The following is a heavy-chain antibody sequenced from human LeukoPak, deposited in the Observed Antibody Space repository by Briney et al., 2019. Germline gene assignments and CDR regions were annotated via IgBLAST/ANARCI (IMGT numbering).Heavy chain of an antibody. CDR3: ARLGYCSSASCYVNYYYYMDV. V-gene: IGHV3-20*04. CDR2: INWNGGST. CDR1: GFTFEDYG. D-gene: IGHD2-2*01. Sequence: GGSLRLSCAASGFTFEDYGMSWVRHAPGKGLEWVSGINWNGGSTGYADSVKGRFTISRDNAKNSLYLQMNSLRAEDTAFYYCARLGYCSSASCYVNYYYYMDVWGKGTTVTVSS. J-gene: IGHJ6*03.